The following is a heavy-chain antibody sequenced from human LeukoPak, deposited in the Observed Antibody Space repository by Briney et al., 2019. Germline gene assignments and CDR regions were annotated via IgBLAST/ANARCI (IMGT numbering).Heavy chain of an antibody. CDR1: GASISSYY. Sequence: SETLSLTCNVSGASISSYYWSWIRQPPGEGLEWIGYFYHSGGTSYNPSLKSRATISIDTSKNEVSLKLRSVTAADTAVYYCARGASSSWYSLWKFWGQGTLVTVSS. D-gene: IGHD6-13*01. J-gene: IGHJ4*02. CDR3: ARGASSSWYSLWKF. V-gene: IGHV4-59*01. CDR2: FYHSGGT.